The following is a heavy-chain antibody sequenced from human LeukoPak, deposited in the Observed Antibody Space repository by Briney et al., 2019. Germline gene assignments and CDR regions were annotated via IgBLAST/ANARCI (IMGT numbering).Heavy chain of an antibody. CDR3: ARAPFRVSLYYFDY. Sequence: PSETLSLTCTVSGGSISSGDYYWSWIRQPPGKGLEWIGYIYYNGSTYYNPSLKSRVTISVDTSKNQFSLKLSSVTAADTAVYYCARAPFRVSLYYFDYWGQGTLVTVSS. J-gene: IGHJ4*02. CDR1: GGSISSGDYY. D-gene: IGHD5/OR15-5a*01. CDR2: IYYNGST. V-gene: IGHV4-30-4*01.